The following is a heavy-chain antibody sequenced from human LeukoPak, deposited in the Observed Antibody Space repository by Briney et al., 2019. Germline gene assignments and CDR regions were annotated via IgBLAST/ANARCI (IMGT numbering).Heavy chain of an antibody. V-gene: IGHV1-46*01. CDR3: AREGREVIVDY. D-gene: IGHD3-22*01. Sequence: GASVEVSCKASGYTFTSYYMHWVRQAPGQGLEWMGIINPSGGSTSYAQKFQGRVTMTRDTSTSTVYMELSSLRSEDTAVYYCAREGREVIVDYWGQGTLVTVSS. CDR2: INPSGGST. CDR1: GYTFTSYY. J-gene: IGHJ4*02.